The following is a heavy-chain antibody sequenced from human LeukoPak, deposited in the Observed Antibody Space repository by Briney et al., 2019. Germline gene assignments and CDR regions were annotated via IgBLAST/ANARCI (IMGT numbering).Heavy chain of an antibody. D-gene: IGHD6-13*01. J-gene: IGHJ6*03. CDR2: TYYRSKWYS. V-gene: IGHV6-1*01. CDR3: ARSAARRHYYYYMDV. Sequence: SQTLSLTCAISGDSVSSNSAAWSWVRQSPSRGLEWLGRTYYRSKWYSDYAVSVKSRITINPDTSKNQFSLKLSSVTAADTAVYYCARSAARRHYYYYMDVWGKGATVTISS. CDR1: GDSVSSNSAA.